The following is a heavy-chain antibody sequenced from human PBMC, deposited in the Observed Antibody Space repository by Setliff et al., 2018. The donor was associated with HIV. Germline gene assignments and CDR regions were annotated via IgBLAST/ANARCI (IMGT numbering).Heavy chain of an antibody. Sequence: PGGSLRLSCVVSGFTFSRYSMNWVRQAPGKGLEWVSHISSGSIAYADSVKGRFTISRDNAKNSLYLQMNSLRAEDTALYYCAKDSGDGYNLEDYFDSWGQGTLVTVSS. D-gene: IGHD5-12*01. CDR1: GFTFSRYS. CDR3: AKDSGDGYNLEDYFDS. CDR2: ISSGSI. J-gene: IGHJ4*02. V-gene: IGHV3-48*04.